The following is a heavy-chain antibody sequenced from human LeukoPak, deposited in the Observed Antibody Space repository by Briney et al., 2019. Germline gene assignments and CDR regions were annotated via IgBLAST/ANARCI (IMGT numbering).Heavy chain of an antibody. D-gene: IGHD6-19*01. CDR1: GGSISSGGYS. CDR3: ARGGIAVATLDY. Sequence: SETLSLTCAVSGGSISSGGYSWSWIRQPPGKGLEWIGYIYHSGSTYYNPSLKSRVTISVDRSKNQFSLKLSSVTAADTAVYYCARGGIAVATLDYWGQGTLVTVSS. CDR2: IYHSGST. J-gene: IGHJ4*02. V-gene: IGHV4-30-2*01.